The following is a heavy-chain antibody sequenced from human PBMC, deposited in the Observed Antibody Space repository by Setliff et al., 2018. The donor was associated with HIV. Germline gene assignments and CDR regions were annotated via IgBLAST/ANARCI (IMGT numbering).Heavy chain of an antibody. CDR2: FDPKDGKT. J-gene: IGHJ6*03. Sequence: ASVKVSCKVSGYTLTELSRHWVRQAPGKGLEWMGSFDPKDGKTRYAQKFQGRVTMTEDTSTDTAYMELSSLRSDDTAVYYCARVATTVISLGDYYYYMDVWGKGTTVTVSS. V-gene: IGHV1-24*01. D-gene: IGHD4-17*01. CDR1: GYTLTELS. CDR3: ARVATTVISLGDYYYYMDV.